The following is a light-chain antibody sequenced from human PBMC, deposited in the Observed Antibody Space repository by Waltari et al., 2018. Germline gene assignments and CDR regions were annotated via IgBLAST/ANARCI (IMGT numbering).Light chain of an antibody. CDR2: EDS. J-gene: IGLJ2*01. CDR3: YSTDISGELEGA. V-gene: IGLV3-10*01. CDR1: ALPNNY. Sequence: SYELTQSPSVSVSPGQTAKITCSGNALPNNYAYWYQQKSGQAPVLVIFEDSQRPSGIPERFSGSSSGTMATLTISGAQVEDEADYYCYSTDISGELEGAFGGGTKLTVL.